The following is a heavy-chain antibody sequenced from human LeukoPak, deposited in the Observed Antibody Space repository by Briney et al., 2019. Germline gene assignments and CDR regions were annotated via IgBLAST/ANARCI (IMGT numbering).Heavy chain of an antibody. J-gene: IGHJ4*02. D-gene: IGHD1-1*01. CDR2: IYTSGTT. V-gene: IGHV4-61*02. CDR1: GGSISGSSYY. Sequence: SETLSLTCTVSGGSISGSSYYWSWIRQPAGKGLEWFGRIYTSGTTNYNPSLKSRVTISVDTSKNQVSLKLSSVTAADTAVYYCAKEGWNDYYFDYWGQGTLVTVSS. CDR3: AKEGWNDYYFDY.